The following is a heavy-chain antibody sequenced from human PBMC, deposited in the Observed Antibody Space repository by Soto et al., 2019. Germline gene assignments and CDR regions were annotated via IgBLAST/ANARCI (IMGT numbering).Heavy chain of an antibody. CDR1: GYTFTSYD. J-gene: IGHJ6*01. CDR3: AREKTSYGMDV. V-gene: IGHV1-8*01. Sequence: QVQLEQSGAEVKKPGASVKVSCKASGYTFTSYDINWVRQATGRGLEWMGWMNPNSGNTGYAQKFQGRVTMTRNTSITTAYMELSRLRSEDTAVYYCAREKTSYGMDVWGQGTTVTVSS. CDR2: MNPNSGNT.